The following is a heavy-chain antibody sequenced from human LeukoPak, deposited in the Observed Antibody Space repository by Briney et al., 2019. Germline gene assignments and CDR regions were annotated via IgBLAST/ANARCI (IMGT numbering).Heavy chain of an antibody. V-gene: IGHV3-23*01. CDR2: ISGSGGST. D-gene: IGHD2-15*01. CDR1: GFTFSSYA. CDR3: AKAEVVVAATRSPLGY. J-gene: IGHJ4*02. Sequence: GSLRLSCAASGFTFSSYAMSWVRQAPGKGLEWVSAISGSGGSTYYADSVKGRFTISRDNSKNTLYLQMNSLRAEDTAVYYCAKAEVVVAATRSPLGYWGQGTLVTVSS.